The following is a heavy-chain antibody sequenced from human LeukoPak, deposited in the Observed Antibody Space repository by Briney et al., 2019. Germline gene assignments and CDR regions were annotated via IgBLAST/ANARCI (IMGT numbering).Heavy chain of an antibody. CDR2: ISSSSSTI. CDR3: ARVFVGWFGVNWFDP. CDR1: GFTFSSYS. V-gene: IGHV3-48*04. Sequence: PGGSLRLSCAASGFTFSSYSMNWVRQAPGKGLEWVSYISSSSSTIYYADSVKGRFTISRDNAKNSLYLQMNSLRAEDTAVYYCARVFVGWFGVNWFDPWGQGTLVTVSS. J-gene: IGHJ5*02. D-gene: IGHD3-10*01.